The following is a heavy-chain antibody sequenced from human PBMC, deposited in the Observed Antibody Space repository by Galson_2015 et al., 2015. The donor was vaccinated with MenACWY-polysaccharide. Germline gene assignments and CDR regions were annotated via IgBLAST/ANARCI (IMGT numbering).Heavy chain of an antibody. D-gene: IGHD6-13*01. CDR3: AKDISVASVGIDY. J-gene: IGHJ4*02. V-gene: IGHV3-9*01. CDR1: GFTFDDYA. CDR2: ISWNSGRM. Sequence: SLRLSCAASGFTFDDYAMHWVRQAPGKGLEWVSGISWNSGRMTYAGSVKGRFIISRDNAKNSLYLQMNSLRPEDTALYYCAKDISVASVGIDYWGQGTLVTVSS.